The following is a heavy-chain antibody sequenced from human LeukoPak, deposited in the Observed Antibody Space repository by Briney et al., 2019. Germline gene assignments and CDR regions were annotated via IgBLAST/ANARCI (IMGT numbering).Heavy chain of an antibody. V-gene: IGHV4-39*01. CDR1: GGSISSSSYY. J-gene: IGHJ5*02. D-gene: IGHD3-10*01. CDR2: IYYSGST. CDR3: ARGRENAHYYGSGSYYNWFDP. Sequence: PSETLSLTCTVSGGSISSSSYYWGWLRQPPGKGLEWIGSIYYSGSTYYNPSLKSRVTISVDTSKNQFSLKLSSVTAADTAVYYCARGRENAHYYGSGSYYNWFDPWGQGTLVTVSS.